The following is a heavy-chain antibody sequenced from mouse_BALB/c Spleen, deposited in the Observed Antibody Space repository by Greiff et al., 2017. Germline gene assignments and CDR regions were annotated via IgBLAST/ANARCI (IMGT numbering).Heavy chain of an antibody. CDR2: ISSGGSYT. CDR1: GFTFSSYT. CDR3: TRDESDGYYGAMDY. J-gene: IGHJ4*01. V-gene: IGHV5-6-4*01. D-gene: IGHD2-3*01. Sequence: EVQLVESGGGLVKPGGSLKLSCAASGFTFSSYTMSWVRQTPEKRLEWVATISSGGSYTYYPDSVKGRFTISRDNAKNTLYLQMSSLKSEDTAMYDCTRDESDGYYGAMDYWGQGTSVTVSA.